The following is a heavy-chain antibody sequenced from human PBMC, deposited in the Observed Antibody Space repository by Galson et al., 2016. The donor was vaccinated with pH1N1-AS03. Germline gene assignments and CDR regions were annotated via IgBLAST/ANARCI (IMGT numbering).Heavy chain of an antibody. V-gene: IGHV6-1*01. J-gene: IGHJ4*02. Sequence: CAISGDSVSSNIDAWNWIRHSPSRGLEWLGRTYWRSKWYIDYALSLKSRITINPDTSKNQFSLQLTSVIPDDTAVYYCARGRYSGFDIWGQVWQFDYWGQGTLVTASS. CDR3: ARGRYSGFDIWGQVWQFDY. CDR1: GDSVSSNIDA. D-gene: IGHD3-10*01. CDR2: TYWRSKWYI.